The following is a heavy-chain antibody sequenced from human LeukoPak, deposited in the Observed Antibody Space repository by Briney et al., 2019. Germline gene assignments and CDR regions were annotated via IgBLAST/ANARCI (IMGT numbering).Heavy chain of an antibody. CDR2: INHSGST. CDR3: ARGGPLYCSGGSCYSRPEGEYFDY. J-gene: IGHJ4*02. D-gene: IGHD2-15*01. V-gene: IGHV4-34*01. Sequence: SETLSLTCAVYGGSFSGYYWSWIRQPPGKGLEWIGEINHSGSTNYNPSLKSRVTISVDTSKNRFSLKLSSVTAADTAVYYCARGGPLYCSGGSCYSRPEGEYFDYWGQGTLVTVSS. CDR1: GGSFSGYY.